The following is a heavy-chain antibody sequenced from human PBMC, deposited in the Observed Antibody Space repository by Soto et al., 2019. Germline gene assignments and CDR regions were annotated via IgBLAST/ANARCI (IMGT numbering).Heavy chain of an antibody. CDR1: GFTFSSYA. V-gene: IGHV3-23*01. J-gene: IGHJ1*01. CDR2: ISGSGGST. CDR3: AKGPGYSYGYPYFQH. D-gene: IGHD5-18*01. Sequence: GGSLRLSCAASGFTFSSYAMSWVRQAPGKGLEWVSAISGSGGSTYYADSVKGRFTISRDNSKNTLYLQMNSLRAEDTAVYYCAKGPGYSYGYPYFQHWGQGTLVTVSS.